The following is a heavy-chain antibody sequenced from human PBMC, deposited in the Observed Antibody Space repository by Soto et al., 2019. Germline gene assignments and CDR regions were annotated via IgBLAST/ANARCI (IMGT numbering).Heavy chain of an antibody. CDR2: MNPNSGDT. V-gene: IGHV1-8*01. J-gene: IGHJ4*02. CDR1: GYTFTNHD. Sequence: QVQLVQSGAEVKKPGASVKVACKASGYTFTNHDINWVRQATGQGPEWMGWMNPNSGDTGYAQNFQDRVTMTRDTSTRTAYMELSSLRSEDTAVYYCARVGGNWNDDYFDYWDQGTLVTVSS. CDR3: ARVGGNWNDDYFDY. D-gene: IGHD1-1*01.